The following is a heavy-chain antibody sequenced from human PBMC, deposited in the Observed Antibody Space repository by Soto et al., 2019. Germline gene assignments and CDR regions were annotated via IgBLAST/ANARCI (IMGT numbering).Heavy chain of an antibody. CDR1: GFTFSNNV. Sequence: GGSLRLSCAASGFTFSNNVIHWVRQAPGKGLEWVAVISYDGNNKYYADSVKGRLTISRDNSKNTVYLQMNNLRAEDTAMYYCAKGGGGNYLTYYYYYGMDVWGQGTTVTVSS. D-gene: IGHD2-15*01. V-gene: IGHV3-30*18. J-gene: IGHJ6*02. CDR3: AKGGGGNYLTYYYYYGMDV. CDR2: ISYDGNNK.